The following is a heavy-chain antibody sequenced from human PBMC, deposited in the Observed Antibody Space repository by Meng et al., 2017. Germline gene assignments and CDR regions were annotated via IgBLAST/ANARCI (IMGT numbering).Heavy chain of an antibody. J-gene: IGHJ4*02. CDR2: MSQSGITI. D-gene: IGHD3-22*01. CDR3: ARGHYYHDRSGYNDY. V-gene: IGHV3-11*01. Sequence: SLKISCAASGFTFSDYYMSWIRQAPGKGLEWVSYMSQSGITIYYADSVKGRFTISRDNAKNSLYLQMNSLRAEDTAVYYCARGHYYHDRSGYNDYWGQGTLVTVSS. CDR1: GFTFSDYY.